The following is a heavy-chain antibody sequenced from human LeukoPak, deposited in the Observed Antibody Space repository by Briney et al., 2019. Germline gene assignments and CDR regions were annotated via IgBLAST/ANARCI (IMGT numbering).Heavy chain of an antibody. J-gene: IGHJ4*02. V-gene: IGHV3-30*02. CDR1: GITFRNYC. CDR2: IWYDGSNK. CDR3: AASHPRTTPHT. D-gene: IGHD1-1*01. Sequence: GESLTLSWAVSGITFRNYCMRWVRQPPGKGLEWVGFIWYDGSNKYYEDSVKGRFTIARDASKNTLYLQMDSLRAEDTAVYYCAASHPRTTPHTWGQGTLVTVSS.